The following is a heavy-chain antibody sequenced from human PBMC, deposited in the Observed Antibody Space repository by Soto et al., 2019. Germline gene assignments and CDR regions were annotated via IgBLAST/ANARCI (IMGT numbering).Heavy chain of an antibody. D-gene: IGHD6-19*01. V-gene: IGHV1-69*11. CDR2: IVPLLGTA. CDR3: AREYSSGWAGY. J-gene: IGHJ4*02. Sequence: SVKVSCKASGGTFSTSGISWVRQAPGQGLEWVGRIVPLLGTANYAQRFQGRVTITADESTNTAYMELSSLRSEDTAVYYCAREYSSGWAGYWGQGTLVTVSS. CDR1: GGTFSTSG.